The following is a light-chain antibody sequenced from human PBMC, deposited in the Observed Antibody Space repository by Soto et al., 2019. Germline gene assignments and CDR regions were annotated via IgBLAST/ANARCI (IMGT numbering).Light chain of an antibody. J-gene: IGKJ5*01. CDR2: AAS. Sequence: DIQMTQSPSSLSASVGDRFTITCRASQSITDYLNWYQQKPGKAPKLLIYAASSLQSGVPSRFSASGSGTDFTLTISRLQPEDFATYFCQQTYITPFTFGQGTRLEIK. CDR3: QQTYITPFT. V-gene: IGKV1-39*01. CDR1: QSITDY.